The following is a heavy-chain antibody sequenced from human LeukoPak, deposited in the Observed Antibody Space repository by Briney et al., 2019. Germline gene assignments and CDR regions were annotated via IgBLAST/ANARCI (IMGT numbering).Heavy chain of an antibody. D-gene: IGHD2-2*01. V-gene: IGHV4-39*07. CDR3: ARKYCSATSCSYGFDI. CDR1: GGSISSGDYY. Sequence: PSETLSLTCTVSGGSISSGDYYWSWIRQPPGKGLEWIGETSHSGSTNYNPSLESRVTISVDTSKKQFSLRLTSVTAADTAVYFCARKYCSATSCSYGFDIWAQGTMVTVSS. CDR2: TSHSGST. J-gene: IGHJ3*02.